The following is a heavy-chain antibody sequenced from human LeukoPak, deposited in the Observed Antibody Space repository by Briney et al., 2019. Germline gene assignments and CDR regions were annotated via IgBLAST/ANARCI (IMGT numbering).Heavy chain of an antibody. CDR2: IYYSGST. CDR3: ARLVGATLGFDY. CDR1: GGSISSGGYY. Sequence: SSETLSLTCTVPGGSISSGGYYWSWIRQHPGKGLEWIGYIYYSGSTYYNPSLKSRVTISVDTSKNQFSLKLSSVTAADTAVYYCARLVGATLGFDYWGQGTLVTVSS. V-gene: IGHV4-31*03. D-gene: IGHD1-26*01. J-gene: IGHJ4*02.